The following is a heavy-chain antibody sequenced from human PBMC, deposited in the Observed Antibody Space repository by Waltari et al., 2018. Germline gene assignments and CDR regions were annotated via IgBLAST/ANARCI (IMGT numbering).Heavy chain of an antibody. V-gene: IGHV3-48*03. J-gene: IGHJ4*02. Sequence: EVQLVESGGGLIQPGGSLRLSCAASGFTFRSFEMNWFRQAPGKGPELLSYINKGGGDISYAYSVKGRFTISRDNVKNSLYLQMNSLRVEDTAVYYCARGNPEGEWGQGTLVIVSS. D-gene: IGHD2-21*01. CDR3: ARGNPEGE. CDR2: INKGGGDI. CDR1: GFTFRSFE.